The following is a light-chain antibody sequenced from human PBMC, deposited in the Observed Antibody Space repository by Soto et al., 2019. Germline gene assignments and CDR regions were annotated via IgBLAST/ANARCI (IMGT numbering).Light chain of an antibody. CDR1: SSDVGGYNY. V-gene: IGLV2-14*03. CDR3: SSYTTSNTFYV. CDR2: DVS. J-gene: IGLJ1*01. Sequence: QSVLTQPASGSGSPGPSITISCTGTSSDVGGYNYVSWYQQYPGKAPKLMIYDVSNRPSGVSNRFSGSKSGNTASLTISGLQAEDEADYYCSSYTTSNTFYVFGTGTKVTVL.